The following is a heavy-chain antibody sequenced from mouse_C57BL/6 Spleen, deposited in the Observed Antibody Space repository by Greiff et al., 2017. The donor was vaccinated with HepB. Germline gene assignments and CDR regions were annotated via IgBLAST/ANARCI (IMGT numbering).Heavy chain of an antibody. D-gene: IGHD1-1*01. V-gene: IGHV8-8*01. CDR1: GFSLSTFGMG. J-gene: IGHJ1*03. Sequence: QVTLKVSGPGILQPSQTLSLTCSFSGFSLSTFGMGVGWIRQPSGKGLEWLAHIWWDDDKYYNPALKSRLTISKDTSKNQVFLKIANVDTADTATYYCARIRVDYYGSSYFFDVWGTGTTVTVSS. CDR3: ARIRVDYYGSSYFFDV. CDR2: IWWDDDK.